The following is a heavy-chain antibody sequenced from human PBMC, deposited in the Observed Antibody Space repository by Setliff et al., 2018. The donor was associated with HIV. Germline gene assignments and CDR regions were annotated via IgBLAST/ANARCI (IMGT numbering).Heavy chain of an antibody. CDR3: AKAAGMTCSGSSCYSDY. CDR2: SIPILGIG. Sequence: SVKVSCKASGGTFSSYTINWVRQAPGQGLEWMGRSIPILGIGNDEQAQKFKSRVTFTADKSTSTVYMELSSLRSEDTAVYSCAKAAGMTCSGSSCYSDYWGQGTLVTVSS. V-gene: IGHV1-69*02. D-gene: IGHD2-15*01. J-gene: IGHJ4*02. CDR1: GGTFSSYT.